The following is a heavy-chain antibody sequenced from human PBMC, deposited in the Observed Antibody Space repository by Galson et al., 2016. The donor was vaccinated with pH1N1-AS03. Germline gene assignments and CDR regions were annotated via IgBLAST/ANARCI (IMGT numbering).Heavy chain of an antibody. CDR3: ARTGSRGNDPFYYYYYGMDV. Sequence: SETLSLTCSVSGGSIRNYYWSWIRQPPGKGLEWIGHIFYSGTSIYNPSLKSRVTILVDTSKNQFSLKLSSVTAADTAVYYCARTGSRGNDPFYYYYYGMDVWGQGTTVTVSS. V-gene: IGHV4-59*01. J-gene: IGHJ6*02. CDR2: IFYSGTS. D-gene: IGHD1-1*01. CDR1: GGSIRNYY.